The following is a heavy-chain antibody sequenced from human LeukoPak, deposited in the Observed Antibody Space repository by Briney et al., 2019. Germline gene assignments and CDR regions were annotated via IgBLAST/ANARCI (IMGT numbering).Heavy chain of an antibody. CDR2: ITWNGGIT. CDR1: GSPFDNYG. Sequence: PGGSLRLSCAASGSPFDNYGMAWVRQGPGKGLEWVSAITWNGGITAYADSVKGRFTISRDNAKNSLYLQMTSLRAEDTALYYCARDGPVAGVELDQWGQGTLVTVSS. V-gene: IGHV3-20*04. CDR3: ARDGPVAGVELDQ. J-gene: IGHJ4*02. D-gene: IGHD6-19*01.